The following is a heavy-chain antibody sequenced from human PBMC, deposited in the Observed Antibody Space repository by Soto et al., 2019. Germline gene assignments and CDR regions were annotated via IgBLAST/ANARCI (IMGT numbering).Heavy chain of an antibody. D-gene: IGHD3-22*01. CDR3: ARDHNDSSGYTPRWFDP. J-gene: IGHJ5*02. CDR2: IYYSGST. CDR1: GGSSSSYY. Sequence: PSETLSLTCPVSGGSSSSYYWSWIRQPPGKGLEWIGYIYYSGSTNYNPSLKSRVTISVDTSKNQFSLKLSSVTAADTAVYYCARDHNDSSGYTPRWFDPWGQGTLVTVSS. V-gene: IGHV4-59*01.